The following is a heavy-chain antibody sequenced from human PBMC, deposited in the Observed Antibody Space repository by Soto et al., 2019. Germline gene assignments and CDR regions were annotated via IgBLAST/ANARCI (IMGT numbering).Heavy chain of an antibody. CDR3: ARDLYCTNGVCYIYYYYMDV. V-gene: IGHV1-18*01. D-gene: IGHD2-8*01. Sequence: QVPLVQSGAEVKKPGASVKVSCKASGYTFTSYGISWVRQAPGQGLEWMGWISAYNGNTNYAQKPQGRVTMTTDTSTSTAYMELRSLRSDDTAVYYCARDLYCTNGVCYIYYYYMDVWGKGTTVTVSS. J-gene: IGHJ6*03. CDR2: ISAYNGNT. CDR1: GYTFTSYG.